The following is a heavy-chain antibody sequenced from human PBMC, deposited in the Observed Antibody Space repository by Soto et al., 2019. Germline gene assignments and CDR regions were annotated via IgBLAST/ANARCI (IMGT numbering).Heavy chain of an antibody. D-gene: IGHD5-18*01. CDR1: GGSISSYY. CDR3: ASTLTHPGYSYGLVDY. CDR2: IYYSGST. J-gene: IGHJ4*02. V-gene: IGHV4-59*01. Sequence: SETLSLTCTVSGGSISSYYWSWIRQPPGKGLEWIGYIYYSGSTNYNPSLKSRVTISVDTSRNQFSLKLGSVTAADTAVYYCASTLTHPGYSYGLVDYWGQGTLVTVSS.